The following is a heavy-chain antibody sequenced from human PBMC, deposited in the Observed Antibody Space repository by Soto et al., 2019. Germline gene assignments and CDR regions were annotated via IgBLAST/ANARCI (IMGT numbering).Heavy chain of an antibody. Sequence: QVQLQESGPGLVKPSQTLSLTCTVSGGSISSGGYYWSWIRQHPGKGLEWIGHFYYSGSTYYNPSLKSRVTMSVYTSKNQFSLKLSSVTAADTAMYYCARVWGMTPDYWGQGTLVTVSS. D-gene: IGHD7-27*01. CDR2: FYYSGST. V-gene: IGHV4-31*03. J-gene: IGHJ4*02. CDR1: GGSISSGGYY. CDR3: ARVWGMTPDY.